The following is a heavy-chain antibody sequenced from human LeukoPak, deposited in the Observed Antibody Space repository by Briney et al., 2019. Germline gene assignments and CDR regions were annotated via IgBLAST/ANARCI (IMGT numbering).Heavy chain of an antibody. J-gene: IGHJ4*02. D-gene: IGHD6-19*01. Sequence: GGSLRLSCAASGFTFSSYWMSWVRQAPGKGLEWVANIKQDGSEKYYADSVKGRFTISRDNAKNSLYLQANSLRAEDTAVYYCARGRPLLYSSGWSSDYWGQGALVTVSS. CDR2: IKQDGSEK. CDR3: ARGRPLLYSSGWSSDY. V-gene: IGHV3-7*01. CDR1: GFTFSSYW.